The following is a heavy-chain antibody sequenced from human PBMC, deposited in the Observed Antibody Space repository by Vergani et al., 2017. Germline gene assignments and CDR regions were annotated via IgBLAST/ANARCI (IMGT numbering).Heavy chain of an antibody. CDR1: GGTFSSYA. J-gene: IGHJ4*02. V-gene: IGHV1-69*01. CDR3: AREYYDDVWGSYRPVGYFDY. D-gene: IGHD3-16*02. CDR2: IIPIFGTA. Sequence: QVQLVQSGAEVKKPGSSVKVSCKASGGTFSSYAISWVRQAPGQGLEWMGGIIPIFGTANYAQKFQGRVTITADESTSTAYMELGSLRSEDTAVYYCAREYYDDVWGSYRPVGYFDYWGQGTLVTVSS.